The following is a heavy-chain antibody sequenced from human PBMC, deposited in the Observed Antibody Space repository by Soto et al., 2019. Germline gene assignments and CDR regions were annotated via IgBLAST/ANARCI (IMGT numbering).Heavy chain of an antibody. D-gene: IGHD5-18*01. J-gene: IGHJ4*02. V-gene: IGHV4-30-4*01. Sequence: QVQLQESGPGLVKPSQTLSLTCSVSGGSISSGDYYWSWIRQPPGKGLEWIGYIYDSGSTYYTPSLNSRVTISVDTSKNQFSLKLRSVTAADTAVYYCATRSTQLWAGFDFDYWGQGTLVTVSS. CDR1: GGSISSGDYY. CDR3: ATRSTQLWAGFDFDY. CDR2: IYDSGST.